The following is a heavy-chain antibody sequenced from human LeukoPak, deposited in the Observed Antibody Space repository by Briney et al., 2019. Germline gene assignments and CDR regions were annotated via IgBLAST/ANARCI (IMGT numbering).Heavy chain of an antibody. CDR1: GFTFSSYA. D-gene: IGHD6-19*01. V-gene: IGHV3-30*04. CDR3: ARDDPVSGTEWLVLSDY. CDR2: ISYDGSNK. Sequence: GRSLRLPCAASGFTFSSYAMHWVRQAPGKGLEWVTLISYDGSNKYYADSVKGRFTISRDNSKNTLYLQMNSLRAEDTAVYYCARDDPVSGTEWLVLSDYWGQGTLVTVSS. J-gene: IGHJ4*02.